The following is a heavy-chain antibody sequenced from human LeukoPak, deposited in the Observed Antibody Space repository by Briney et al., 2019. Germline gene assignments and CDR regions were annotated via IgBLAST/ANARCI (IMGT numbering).Heavy chain of an antibody. CDR3: AKGAKRLGYCSCGTCYSNYDYYYMDV. V-gene: IGHV3-30*02. D-gene: IGHD2-15*01. CDR1: GFTFSSYG. J-gene: IGHJ6*03. Sequence: GGSLRLSCAASGFTFSSYGMHWVRQAPGKGLEGVAFIRYDGSKKYYADSVKGRFTISRDNSKNTLYLQMNSLRAEDTAVYYCAKGAKRLGYCSCGTCYSNYDYYYMDVWGKGTTVTISS. CDR2: IRYDGSKK.